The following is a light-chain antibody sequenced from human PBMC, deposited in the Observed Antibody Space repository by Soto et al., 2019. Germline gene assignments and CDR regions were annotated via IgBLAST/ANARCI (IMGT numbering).Light chain of an antibody. Sequence: EIVLTQSPCTLSLSPGERATLSCRASQSVSSSYLAWYQQKPGQAPRLLIYGASSRATGLPDRFSGSGSGTDFTLTISSLEPEDFAVYYCQQYRSSLGTFGQGTKLEIK. CDR3: QQYRSSLGT. CDR2: GAS. V-gene: IGKV3-20*01. J-gene: IGKJ5*01. CDR1: QSVSSSY.